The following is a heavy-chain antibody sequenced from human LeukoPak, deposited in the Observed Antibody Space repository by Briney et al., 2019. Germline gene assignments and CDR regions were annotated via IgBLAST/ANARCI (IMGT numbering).Heavy chain of an antibody. CDR2: INPSGGST. D-gene: IGHD3-10*01. Sequence: ASVKVSCMASGYTFTSYYMHWVRQAPGQGLEWMGIINPSGGSTSYAQKFQGRVTMTRDTSTSTVYMELSSLRSEDTAVYYCARGDRMVRGVEAFDYWGPGTLVTVSS. CDR3: ARGDRMVRGVEAFDY. CDR1: GYTFTSYY. J-gene: IGHJ4*02. V-gene: IGHV1-46*01.